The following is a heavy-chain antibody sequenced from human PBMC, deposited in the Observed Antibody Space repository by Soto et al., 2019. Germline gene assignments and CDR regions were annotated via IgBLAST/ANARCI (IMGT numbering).Heavy chain of an antibody. CDR2: LYYSDYT. CDR3: ARHLYYDISPGYLRPYHYYGMDV. Sequence: PSETLSLTCSVSGGSIRSNIYYWGWIRQPPGKGLQWIGSLYYSDYTDTNPSLRSRVTISVDTSKSQFSLNLTSVTAADTAVYFCARHLYYDISPGYLRPYHYYGMDVWGQGTTVTVSS. J-gene: IGHJ6*02. CDR1: GGSIRSNIYY. V-gene: IGHV4-39*01. D-gene: IGHD3-9*01.